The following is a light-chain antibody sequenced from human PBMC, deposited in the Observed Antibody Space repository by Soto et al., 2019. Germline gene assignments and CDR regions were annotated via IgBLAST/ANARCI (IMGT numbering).Light chain of an antibody. V-gene: IGKV3-20*01. J-gene: IGKJ1*01. CDR2: GAS. CDR1: QSVTSNC. Sequence: EVVLTQSPDTLSLSPGERATLSCRASQSVTSNCLAWYQQKPGQAPRLLIYGASSRATGIPDRFSGSGSGTDFTLTISRLETEDFAVYYCQQYGNSLWTFGQGTKVEIK. CDR3: QQYGNSLWT.